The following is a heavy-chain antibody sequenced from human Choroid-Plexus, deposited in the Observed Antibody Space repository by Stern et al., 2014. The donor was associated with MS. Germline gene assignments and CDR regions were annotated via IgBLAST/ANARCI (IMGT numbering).Heavy chain of an antibody. D-gene: IGHD3-3*01. CDR3: ARDQRGITIFGVVTDYYYLGMDV. V-gene: IGHV1-2*02. CDR1: GYIFTGYY. Sequence: QVQLVQSGAEVKKPGASVKVSCKTSGYIFTGYYIHWVRQAPGQGLEWMAWINPTTGGTKYAQTFQGRVTMSRDTSISTAYVELSSLTSDDTAVYYCARDQRGITIFGVVTDYYYLGMDVWGQGTTVTVSS. J-gene: IGHJ6*02. CDR2: INPTTGGT.